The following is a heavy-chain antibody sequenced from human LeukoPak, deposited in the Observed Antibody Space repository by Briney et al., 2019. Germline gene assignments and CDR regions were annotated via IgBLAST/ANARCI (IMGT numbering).Heavy chain of an antibody. J-gene: IGHJ1*01. CDR1: DGSTSTYN. CDR3: RNIPRSGRYWGYFED. V-gene: IGHV4-59*01. CDR2: ITYSGYT. Sequence: SETLSLTCIVSDGSTSTYNWNWIRQPPGKGLEWIGHITYSGYTTYNPSLKNRVTISVDMSKKQFSLKLTSGTAADTAMDFCRNIPRSGRYWGYFEDWGQGTLVTVS. D-gene: IGHD6-19*01.